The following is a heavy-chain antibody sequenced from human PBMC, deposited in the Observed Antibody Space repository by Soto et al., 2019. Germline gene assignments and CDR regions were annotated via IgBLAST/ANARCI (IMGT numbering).Heavy chain of an antibody. CDR1: GFMFSSYG. Sequence: PXGSLRVSCAFAGFMFSSYGMSLVRQAPGKGLQWVATIHPSGGSTHYAESVRGRFTISRDNSRDTLYLQMNSLRAEDTAVYYCAKDPSTGPPDCWGQGALVTVSS. D-gene: IGHD3-9*01. CDR3: AKDPSTGPPDC. CDR2: IHPSGGST. J-gene: IGHJ4*02. V-gene: IGHV3-23*01.